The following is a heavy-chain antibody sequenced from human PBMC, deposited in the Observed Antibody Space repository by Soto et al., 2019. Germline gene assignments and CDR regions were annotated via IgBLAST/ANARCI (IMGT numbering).Heavy chain of an antibody. CDR1: GGSFSGYY. Sequence: PSETLSLTCAVYGGSFSGYYGSWIRQPPGKGLEWIGEINHSGSINYNPSLKSRVTISVDTSKTRFSLKLSSVTAADTAVYYCARGWCSAASCTPIDYWGQETLVTVSS. D-gene: IGHD2-15*01. CDR2: INHSGSI. J-gene: IGHJ4*02. V-gene: IGHV4-34*01. CDR3: ARGWCSAASCTPIDY.